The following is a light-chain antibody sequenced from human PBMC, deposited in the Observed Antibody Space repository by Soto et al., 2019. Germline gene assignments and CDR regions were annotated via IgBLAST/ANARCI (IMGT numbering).Light chain of an antibody. CDR2: ASS. CDR1: EDIRTD. V-gene: IGKV1-6*01. Sequence: AIQMTQFPSSLSASVGDRVTITCRASEDIRTDLGWYQQRPGKAPKLLIYASSSLQSGVPSRFSGSGSGTDFTLTVSSLQPDDFATYYCLQGYSYPLTFGGGTKVEIK. J-gene: IGKJ4*01. CDR3: LQGYSYPLT.